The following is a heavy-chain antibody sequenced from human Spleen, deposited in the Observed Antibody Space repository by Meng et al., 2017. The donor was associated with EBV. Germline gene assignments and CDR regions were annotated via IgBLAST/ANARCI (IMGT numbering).Heavy chain of an antibody. CDR1: DGTFGSNA. D-gene: IGHD3-22*01. CDR2: IFPIFNTI. J-gene: IGHJ4*02. Sequence: QMEVVQSGTEVKTPVSSLQASCQASDGTFGSNAINWVRQAPGQGFQWLGQIFPIFNTITYARDFQDRLTFSADEYTSTVYLELNNLNPDDTAIYYCANFYYDNGGSLIWGQGSLVTVSS. CDR3: ANFYYDNGGSLI. V-gene: IGHV1-69*01.